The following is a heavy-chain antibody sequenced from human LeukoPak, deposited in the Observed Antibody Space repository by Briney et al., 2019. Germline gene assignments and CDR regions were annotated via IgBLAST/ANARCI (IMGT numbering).Heavy chain of an antibody. CDR2: IYYSGST. Sequence: SETLSLTCTVSGGSLSSGGYYWRWFRQHPGTGLEWVGYIYYSGSTYYNPSLQSRVTISVDTSKNQFSLKLSSVTAADTAVYSCARVFVATTRKVFAYWGQGTLVTVST. J-gene: IGHJ4*02. CDR3: ARVFVATTRKVFAY. V-gene: IGHV4-31*03. D-gene: IGHD4-17*01. CDR1: GGSLSSGGYY.